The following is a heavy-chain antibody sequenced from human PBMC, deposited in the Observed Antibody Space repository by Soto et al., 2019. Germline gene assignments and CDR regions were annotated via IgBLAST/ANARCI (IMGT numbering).Heavy chain of an antibody. J-gene: IGHJ4*02. CDR2: IYWDDDK. CDR3: AHDSVGWLGFDS. Sequence: QITLKESGPTLVKPTQTLTLTCTFSGFSLSTSGVGVGWIRQPPGKALEWLALIYWDDDKRYSPSLKSRLSITKDTSKNQVVLTMTNMDPVDTATYYCAHDSVGWLGFDSWGQGTLVTVSS. CDR1: GFSLSTSGVG. D-gene: IGHD6-19*01. V-gene: IGHV2-5*02.